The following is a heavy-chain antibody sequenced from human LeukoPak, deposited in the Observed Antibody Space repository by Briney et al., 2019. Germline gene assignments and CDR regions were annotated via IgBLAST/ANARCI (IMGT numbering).Heavy chain of an antibody. Sequence: GSLRLSCAASGFTFSSYGMHWVRQAPGKGLGWVAVISYDGSNKYYADSVKGRFTISRDNSKNTLYLQMNSLRAEDTAVYYCAKEQNGVCSHWGQGTLVTVSS. CDR3: AKEQNGVCSH. D-gene: IGHD2-8*01. CDR1: GFTFSSYG. J-gene: IGHJ4*02. CDR2: ISYDGSNK. V-gene: IGHV3-30*18.